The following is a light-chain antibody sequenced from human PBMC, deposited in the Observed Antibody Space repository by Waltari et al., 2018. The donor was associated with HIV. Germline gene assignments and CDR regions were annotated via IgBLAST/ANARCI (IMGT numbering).Light chain of an antibody. Sequence: QSALTQPPSASGSLGQSVTISCSGTRTDVGHYNYVSWYQQHPGKAPKLIIYEVNKRPSGVPDRFSGSKSGNTASLTVSGLLAEDEGDYYCSSYSGINDVGVFGGGTKLTVL. CDR1: RTDVGHYNY. J-gene: IGLJ3*02. CDR3: SSYSGINDVGV. V-gene: IGLV2-8*01. CDR2: EVN.